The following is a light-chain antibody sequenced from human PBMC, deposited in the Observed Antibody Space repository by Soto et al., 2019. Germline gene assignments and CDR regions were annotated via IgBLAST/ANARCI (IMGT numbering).Light chain of an antibody. Sequence: ESVLTQSPGTLSLSPGERATLSCRASQSVSRSYVAWYQQKPGQAPRLLIYGASSRATGIPDRFSGSGSGTDFTLTISRLEPEDFAVYYCQQYGSSPLTFGPGTKVDIK. V-gene: IGKV3-20*01. J-gene: IGKJ3*01. CDR2: GAS. CDR1: QSVSRSY. CDR3: QQYGSSPLT.